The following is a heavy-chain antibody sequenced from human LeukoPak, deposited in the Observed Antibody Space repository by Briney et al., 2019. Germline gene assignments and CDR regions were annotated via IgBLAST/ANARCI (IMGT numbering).Heavy chain of an antibody. Sequence: GGSLRLSCAASGFTVSSNYMSWVRQAPGKGLEWVSVIYSGGSTYYADSVKGRFTISRDNSKNTLYLQMNSLRAEDTAVYYCARDLGIAVAGTTGYWGQGTLVTVSS. D-gene: IGHD6-19*01. J-gene: IGHJ4*02. V-gene: IGHV3-66*01. CDR3: ARDLGIAVAGTTGY. CDR1: GFTVSSNY. CDR2: IYSGGST.